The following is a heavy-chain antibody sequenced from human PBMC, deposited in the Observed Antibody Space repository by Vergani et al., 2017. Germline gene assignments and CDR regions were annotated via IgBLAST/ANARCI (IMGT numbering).Heavy chain of an antibody. CDR2: IWSKPYGGTT. D-gene: IGHD3-16*01. J-gene: IGHJ4*02. CDR3: TRDSQDDSYADFDY. CDR1: GFTLGDYA. Sequence: EVHLVESGGGLVQPGLSLRLSCSGSGFTLGDYAMTWVRQAPGKGLEWVAFIWSKPYGGTTEYAASVKGRFTISRDDSKSIAYLQMSSLKAEDTAVYYCTRDSQDDSYADFDYWGQGIRVTVSP. V-gene: IGHV3-49*04.